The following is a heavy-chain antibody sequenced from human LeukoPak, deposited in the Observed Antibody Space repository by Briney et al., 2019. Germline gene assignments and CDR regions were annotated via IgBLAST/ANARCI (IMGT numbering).Heavy chain of an antibody. D-gene: IGHD3-10*01. V-gene: IGHV1-18*01. J-gene: IGHJ3*01. CDR2: NNPYSGNT. CDR3: ARGEFPLDAFDL. CDR1: GYNFDYYD. Sequence: ASVKLSCKSSGYNFDYYDIGWVRQPPAQGLEGMGWNNPYSGNTNYGQKPQGRVTINTDTSNNTPYRELQRLSLDDTAIYCGARGEFPLDAFDLGGQGTMVTVSS.